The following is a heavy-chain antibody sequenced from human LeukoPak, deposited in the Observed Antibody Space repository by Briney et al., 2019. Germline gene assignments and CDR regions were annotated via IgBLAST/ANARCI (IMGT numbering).Heavy chain of an antibody. CDR2: ISGSGGNT. CDR3: AKVVHMAVVNDAFDI. D-gene: IGHD4-23*01. Sequence: GGSLRLSCVASGFSFSSYAMSWVRQAPGTGLEWVSAISGSGGNTYYADSVKGRFTISRDNSKNTLYLQMNSLRAEDTAAYYCAKVVHMAVVNDAFDIWGQGTMVTVYS. V-gene: IGHV3-23*01. J-gene: IGHJ3*02. CDR1: GFSFSSYA.